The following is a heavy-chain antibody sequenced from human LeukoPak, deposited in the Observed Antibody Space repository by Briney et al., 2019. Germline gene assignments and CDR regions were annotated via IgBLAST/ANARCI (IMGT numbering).Heavy chain of an antibody. CDR2: INGSGDKT. Sequence: GGSLRLSCAASGFTFSSYEMNWVRQAPGKGLEWVSSINGSGDKTYYADSVKGRFTISRDNSKNTLYLQMNGLRAEDTAVYYCAKPARTDYADYWGQGTLVTVSS. V-gene: IGHV3-23*01. CDR3: AKPARTDYADY. J-gene: IGHJ4*02. CDR1: GFTFSSYE. D-gene: IGHD1-14*01.